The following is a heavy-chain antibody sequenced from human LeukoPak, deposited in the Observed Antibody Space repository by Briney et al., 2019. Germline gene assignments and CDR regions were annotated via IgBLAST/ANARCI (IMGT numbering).Heavy chain of an antibody. Sequence: SSVKVSCKASGGTFSSYTISWVRQAPGQGLEWMERIIPILGIANYAQKFQGRVTITADKSTSTAYMELSSLRSEDTAVYYCARLSDGYNFDYWGQGTLVTVSS. CDR1: GGTFSSYT. CDR2: IIPILGIA. V-gene: IGHV1-69*02. CDR3: ARLSDGYNFDY. J-gene: IGHJ4*02. D-gene: IGHD5-24*01.